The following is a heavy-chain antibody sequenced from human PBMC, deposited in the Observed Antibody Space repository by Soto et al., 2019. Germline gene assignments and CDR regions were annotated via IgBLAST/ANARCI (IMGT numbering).Heavy chain of an antibody. V-gene: IGHV3-23*01. CDR1: GFTFSSYA. CDR2: ISGSGDNT. D-gene: IGHD2-2*03. CDR3: EKDGYCTSFSCYHKIPNWFDH. J-gene: IGHJ5*02. Sequence: PGGSLRLSCAASGFTFSSYAMSWVRQAPGEGLEWVSGISGSGDNTYYADSVKGRFTISRENSKNTVYLQMNSLRAEDTAVYYCEKDGYCTSFSCYHKIPNWFDHWGQGTLVTVSS.